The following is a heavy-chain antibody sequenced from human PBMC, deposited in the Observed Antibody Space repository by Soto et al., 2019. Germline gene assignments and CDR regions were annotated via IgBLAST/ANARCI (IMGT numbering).Heavy chain of an antibody. V-gene: IGHV1-18*01. CDR1: GYTFTSYG. D-gene: IGHD3-3*01. CDR2: ISAYNGNT. Sequence: GASVKVSCKASGYTFTSYGISWVRQAPGQGLEWMGWISAYNGNTNYAQKLQGRVTMTTDTSTSTAYMELRSLRSDDTAVYYCARVGAKGPYDFWSGYYQDWFDPWGQGTLVTVSS. CDR3: ARVGAKGPYDFWSGYYQDWFDP. J-gene: IGHJ5*02.